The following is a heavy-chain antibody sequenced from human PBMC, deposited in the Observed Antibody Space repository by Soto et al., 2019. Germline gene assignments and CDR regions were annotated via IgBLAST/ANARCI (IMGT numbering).Heavy chain of an antibody. CDR3: ARRRQYSNLYYSYYYMEV. V-gene: IGHV4-59*08. J-gene: IGHJ6*03. D-gene: IGHD2-15*01. CDR2: IYYSGST. CDR1: GGTIRGYY. Sequence: SQTLCVTRTVSGGTIRGYYWSWIRQPPGKGLEWIGYIYYSGSTNYNPSLKSRVTISVDTSKNQFSLKLSSVTAADTAVYYCARRRQYSNLYYSYYYMEVWVKGTSVTVS.